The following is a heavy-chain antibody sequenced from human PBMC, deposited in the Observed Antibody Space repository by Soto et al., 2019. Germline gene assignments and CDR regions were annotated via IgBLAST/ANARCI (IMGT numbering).Heavy chain of an antibody. CDR3: ARVYDRSYYYDSSGYYD. J-gene: IGHJ4*02. CDR2: ISAYNGNT. Sequence: QVQLVQSGAEVKKPGASVKVSCKASGYTFTSYGISWVRQAPGQGLEWMGWISAYNGNTNYAQKLQGRVTMTTDTSTSTAYVELRSLRSDDTAVYYCARVYDRSYYYDSSGYYDWGQGTLVTVSS. CDR1: GYTFTSYG. D-gene: IGHD3-22*01. V-gene: IGHV1-18*01.